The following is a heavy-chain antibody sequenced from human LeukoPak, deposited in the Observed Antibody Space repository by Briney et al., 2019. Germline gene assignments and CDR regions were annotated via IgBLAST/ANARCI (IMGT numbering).Heavy chain of an antibody. J-gene: IGHJ5*02. CDR3: ARAYRAHNWFDP. D-gene: IGHD1-26*01. Sequence: VSVNVSCKASGYTFTSYYMHWVRQAPGQGLEWMGIINPSGGSTSYAQKFQGRVTMTRDTSTSTVYMELSSLRSEDTAVYYCARAYRAHNWFDPWGQGTLVTVSS. CDR2: INPSGGST. CDR1: GYTFTSYY. V-gene: IGHV1-46*01.